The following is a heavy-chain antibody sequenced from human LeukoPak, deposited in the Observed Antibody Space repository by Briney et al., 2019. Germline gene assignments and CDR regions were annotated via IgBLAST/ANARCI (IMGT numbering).Heavy chain of an antibody. CDR1: GYTFTGYY. J-gene: IGHJ4*02. CDR3: ARDDPREPGIADY. CDR2: INPNSGGT. V-gene: IGHV1-2*02. D-gene: IGHD6-13*01. Sequence: ASVKVSCKASGYTFTGYYMHWVRQAPGQGLEWMGWINPNSGGTNYAQKLQGRLTMTTDTSTSTAYMELRSLRSDDTAVYYCARDDPREPGIADYWGQGTLVTVSS.